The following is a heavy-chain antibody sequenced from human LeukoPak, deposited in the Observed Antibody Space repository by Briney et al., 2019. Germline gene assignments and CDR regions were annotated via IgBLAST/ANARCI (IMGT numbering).Heavy chain of an antibody. D-gene: IGHD6-13*01. V-gene: IGHV1-18*01. CDR3: ARANIGGIAAAASDY. Sequence: ASVKVSCKASGYTFTSYGISWVRQAPGQGEERMGWISAYNGNTNYAQKLQGRVTINTDTSTSTAYMELRSLRSDDTAVDYCARANIGGIAAAASDYWGQGTLVTVSS. CDR1: GYTFTSYG. J-gene: IGHJ4*02. CDR2: ISAYNGNT.